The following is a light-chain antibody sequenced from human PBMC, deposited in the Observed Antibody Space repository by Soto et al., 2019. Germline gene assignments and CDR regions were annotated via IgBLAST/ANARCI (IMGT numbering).Light chain of an antibody. CDR2: GAS. J-gene: IGKJ2*01. CDR1: QSVSSNY. V-gene: IGKV3-20*01. Sequence: EIVLTQSPGTLSLSPGERATISCRASQSVSSNYLAWYQQKPGQAPRLLIYGASSRASDIPDRFSGSGSGTDFTLTISRLEPEDFALYYCQQYGSSPPYTFGQGTKLEIK. CDR3: QQYGSSPPYT.